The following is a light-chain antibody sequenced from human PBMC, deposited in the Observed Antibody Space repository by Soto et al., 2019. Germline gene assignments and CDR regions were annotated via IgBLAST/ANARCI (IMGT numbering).Light chain of an antibody. V-gene: IGLV1-47*01. J-gene: IGLJ3*02. CDR3: AAWDDSLSGRV. CDR2: RNN. CDR1: KSNIGSNY. Sequence: QSVLSQPPSASGTPGQRVTISCSGSKSNIGSNYVSWYQHLPGTAPKLLIYRNNQRPSGVPDRFSGSKSGTSASLAISGLRSEDEADYYCAAWDDSLSGRVFGGGTKLTV.